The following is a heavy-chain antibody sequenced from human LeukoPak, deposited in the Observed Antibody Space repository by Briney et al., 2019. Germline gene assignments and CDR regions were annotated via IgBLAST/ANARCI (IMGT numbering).Heavy chain of an antibody. CDR1: GFTFSSHW. J-gene: IGHJ4*02. CDR3: ARAGDGDFDY. CDR2: IHRDGSSP. Sequence: GGSLRLSCGASGFTFSSHWMHWVRQGPGKGLVWVSRIHRDGSSPSYADSVKGRFTITRDNAKNTVYLQMNSLRAEDTAVYYCARAGDGDFDYWGQGTLVTVSS. V-gene: IGHV3-74*01. D-gene: IGHD5-24*01.